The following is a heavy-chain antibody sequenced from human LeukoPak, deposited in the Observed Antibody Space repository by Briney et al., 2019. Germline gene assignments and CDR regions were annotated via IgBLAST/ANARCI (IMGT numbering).Heavy chain of an antibody. V-gene: IGHV1-18*01. Sequence: GASVKVSCKASGYTFTSYDISWVRQAPGQGLEWMGWISGYNGNTNYAQKLQGRVTMTRDTSMSAAYMELSSLRSEDTAVYYCARKLRNDVIYDYWGQGTLVTVST. D-gene: IGHD1-1*01. J-gene: IGHJ4*02. CDR1: GYTFTSYD. CDR3: ARKLRNDVIYDY. CDR2: ISGYNGNT.